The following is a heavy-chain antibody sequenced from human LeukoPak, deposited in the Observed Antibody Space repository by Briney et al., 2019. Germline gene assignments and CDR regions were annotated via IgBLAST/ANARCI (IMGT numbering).Heavy chain of an antibody. CDR1: GFTFSSYA. Sequence: GGSLRLSCAASGFTFSSYAMSWVRQAPGKGLEWVSVIYSGGSTYYADSVKGRFTISRDNSKNTLYLQMNSLRAEDTAVYYCARGTGEIDYWGQGTLVTVSS. J-gene: IGHJ4*02. V-gene: IGHV3-66*01. D-gene: IGHD1-1*01. CDR3: ARGTGEIDY. CDR2: IYSGGST.